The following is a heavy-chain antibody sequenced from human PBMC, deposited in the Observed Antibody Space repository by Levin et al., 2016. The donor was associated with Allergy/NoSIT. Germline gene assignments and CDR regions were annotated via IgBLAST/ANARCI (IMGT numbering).Heavy chain of an antibody. V-gene: IGHV1-46*03. CDR2: INPSGGST. J-gene: IGHJ6*02. D-gene: IGHD2-2*01. Sequence: WVRQAPGQGLEWMGIINPSGGSTSYAQKFQGRVTMTRDTSTSTVYMELSSLRSEDTAVYYCARVRCSSTSCSAYYYYGMDVWGQGTTVTVSS. CDR3: ARVRCSSTSCSAYYYYGMDV.